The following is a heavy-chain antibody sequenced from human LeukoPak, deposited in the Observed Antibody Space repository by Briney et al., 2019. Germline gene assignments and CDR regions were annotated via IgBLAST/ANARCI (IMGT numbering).Heavy chain of an antibody. J-gene: IGHJ4*02. D-gene: IGHD2-21*02. Sequence: GGSLRLSCAASGFTFSRYGMHWVRQAPGKGLEWVAVIWYDGSNKYYADSVKGRFTISRDNSKNTLYLQMNSLRAEDTAVYYCARGHIVVVTDNYYFDYWGQGTLVTVSS. CDR1: GFTFSRYG. CDR3: ARGHIVVVTDNYYFDY. V-gene: IGHV3-33*01. CDR2: IWYDGSNK.